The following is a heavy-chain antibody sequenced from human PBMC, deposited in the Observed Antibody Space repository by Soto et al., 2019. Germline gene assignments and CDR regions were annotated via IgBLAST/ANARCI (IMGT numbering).Heavy chain of an antibody. V-gene: IGHV4-34*01. CDR3: ARMAGPWYFDL. Sequence: SETLSLTCAAHGGSFSGFYWTWIRQPPGKGLEWIGEINHSGSSNYNPPLKSRVTMSLDTSRNQFSLSLNSVTAADTAVYYCARMAGPWYFDLWGRGTLVTVSS. CDR2: INHSGSS. J-gene: IGHJ2*01. CDR1: GGSFSGFY.